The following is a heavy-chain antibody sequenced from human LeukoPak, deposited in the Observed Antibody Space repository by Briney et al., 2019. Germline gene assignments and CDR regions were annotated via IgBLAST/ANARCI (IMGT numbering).Heavy chain of an antibody. CDR3: ARPIYYTGYNWFDP. J-gene: IGHJ5*02. D-gene: IGHD3-3*01. CDR2: ISAYNGNT. CDR1: GYTFTSYG. Sequence: ASVKVSCKASGYTFTSYGISWVRQASGQGLEWMGWISAYNGNTNYAQKLQGRVTMTTDTSTSTAYMELRSLRSDDTAVYYCARPIYYTGYNWFDPWGQGTLVTVSS. V-gene: IGHV1-18*01.